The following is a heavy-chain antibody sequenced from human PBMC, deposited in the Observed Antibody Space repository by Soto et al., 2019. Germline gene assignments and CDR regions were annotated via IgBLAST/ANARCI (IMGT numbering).Heavy chain of an antibody. D-gene: IGHD6-19*01. CDR3: AKADGEQWLLPHLDK. CDR2: ISCCGGST. V-gene: IGHV3-23*01. Sequence: EVQLLESGGGVVQPGGSLRLSCVASGFNFKKFAMSWVRQAPGEGLEWVSGISCCGGSTSYADSVKGRFSIARDDSTNTLSLQMNNLXXXXXXXXXXAKADGEQWLLPHLDKWGQGTLVTV. J-gene: IGHJ4*02. CDR1: GFNFKKFA.